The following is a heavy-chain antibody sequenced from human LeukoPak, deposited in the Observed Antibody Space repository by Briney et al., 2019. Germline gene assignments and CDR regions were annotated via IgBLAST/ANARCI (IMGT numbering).Heavy chain of an antibody. CDR3: AKDILNYYYYYYMDV. J-gene: IGHJ6*03. V-gene: IGHV3-21*01. CDR2: ISSSSSYI. Sequence: PGGSLRLSCAASRFTFSSYSMNWVRQAPGKGLEWVSSISSSSSYIYYADSVKGRFTISRDNAKNSLYLQMNSLRAEDTAVYYCAKDILNYYYYYYMDVWGKGTTVTISS. CDR1: RFTFSSYS.